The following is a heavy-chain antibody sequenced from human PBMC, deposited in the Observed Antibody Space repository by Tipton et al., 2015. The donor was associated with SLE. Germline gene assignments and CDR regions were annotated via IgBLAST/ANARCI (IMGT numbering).Heavy chain of an antibody. V-gene: IGHV4-4*07. Sequence: LRLSCTVSGGSITNYYWGWVRQPPGKGLEWIGRICCGGSTKYNPSLDSRVSLSVDASKDQFSLKLSSVTAADTAVYYCVVCSPSSCSYFDYWGQGRLVTVSS. CDR3: VVCSPSSCSYFDY. CDR1: GGSITNYY. D-gene: IGHD2-2*01. J-gene: IGHJ4*02. CDR2: ICCGGST.